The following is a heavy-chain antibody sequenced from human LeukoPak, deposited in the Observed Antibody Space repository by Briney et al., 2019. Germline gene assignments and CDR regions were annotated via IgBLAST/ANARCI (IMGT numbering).Heavy chain of an antibody. CDR2: IHSGGST. CDR3: ARGLAQAGILGVFDY. CDR1: GFTVSSNH. D-gene: IGHD6-13*01. V-gene: IGHV3-53*01. Sequence: GGSLRLSCAASGFTVSSNHMNWVRQAPGKGLEWVSLIHSGGSTYYADSVKGRFTISRDNPRNTVDLQMNSLRAEDTAVYYCARGLAQAGILGVFDYWGQGTLVTVSS. J-gene: IGHJ4*02.